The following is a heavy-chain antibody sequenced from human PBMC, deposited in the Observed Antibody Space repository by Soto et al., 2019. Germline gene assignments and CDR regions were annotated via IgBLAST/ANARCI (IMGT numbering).Heavy chain of an antibody. V-gene: IGHV3-33*01. CDR1: GFTFSSYG. CDR2: IWYDGSNK. D-gene: IGHD2-15*01. Sequence: GGSLRLSCAASGFTFSSYGMHWVRQAPGKGLEWVAVIWYDGSNKYYADSVKGRFTISRDNSKNTLYLQMNSLRAEDTAVYYCAREEDTVSDAFDIWGQGTMVTVSS. J-gene: IGHJ3*02. CDR3: AREEDTVSDAFDI.